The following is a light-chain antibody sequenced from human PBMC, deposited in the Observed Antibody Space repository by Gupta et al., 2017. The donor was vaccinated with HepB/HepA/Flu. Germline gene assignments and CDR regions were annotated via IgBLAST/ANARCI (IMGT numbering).Light chain of an antibody. CDR1: SSNIGSNT. Sequence: QSVLTQPPSASGTPGQRVTISCSGSSSNIGSNTVNWYQQLPGTAPKLLIYSNNQRPSGVPDRCSGSTAGTSASPAIRGLQSEDEADDYCATWDDSLNGGVFGGGTKLTVL. CDR3: ATWDDSLNGGV. V-gene: IGLV1-44*01. J-gene: IGLJ3*02. CDR2: SNN.